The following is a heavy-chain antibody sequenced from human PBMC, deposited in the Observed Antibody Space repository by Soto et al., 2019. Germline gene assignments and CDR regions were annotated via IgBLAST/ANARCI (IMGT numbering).Heavy chain of an antibody. D-gene: IGHD2-15*01. Sequence: GDSLKISCAASGFTLSASAMHWVRQASGKGLEWVGRIRSNGRTAYAASMQGRFTISRDDSKKTAYLQLNSLKTEDTAVYYCARMDCSGGSCYPYYFEHWGQGALVTVSS. J-gene: IGHJ4*02. CDR3: ARMDCSGGSCYPYYFEH. CDR1: GFTLSASA. V-gene: IGHV3-73*01. CDR2: IRSNGRT.